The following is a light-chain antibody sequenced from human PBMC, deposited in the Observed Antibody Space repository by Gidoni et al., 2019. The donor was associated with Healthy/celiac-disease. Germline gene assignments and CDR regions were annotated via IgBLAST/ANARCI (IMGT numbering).Light chain of an antibody. CDR2: AAS. Sequence: DIQMTQSPSSLSASVGDRVTITCRASQSISSYLNWYQQKPGKAPKLLIYAASSLPSGVPSRFSGSGSGTEFTLTISSLQPEDFATYYCQQSYSTLARTFGEGTKVEIK. CDR3: QQSYSTLART. CDR1: QSISSY. V-gene: IGKV1-39*01. J-gene: IGKJ4*01.